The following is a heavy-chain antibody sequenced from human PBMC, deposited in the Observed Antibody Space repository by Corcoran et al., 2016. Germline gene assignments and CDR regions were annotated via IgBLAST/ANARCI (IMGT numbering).Heavy chain of an antibody. Sequence: EVQLVQSGAEVKKPGESLKISCKGSGYSFTSYWIGWVRQMPGKGMEWMGVIYPGDSDNRYSPAFQGQVTISAVKSISTAYLQWNSLKASDPAMYYCSRNSPPTPGITMVRGWNWFDPWGQGTLVTVSS. J-gene: IGHJ5*02. CDR2: IYPGDSDN. CDR3: SRNSPPTPGITMVRGWNWFDP. CDR1: GYSFTSYW. V-gene: IGHV5-51*01. D-gene: IGHD3-10*01.